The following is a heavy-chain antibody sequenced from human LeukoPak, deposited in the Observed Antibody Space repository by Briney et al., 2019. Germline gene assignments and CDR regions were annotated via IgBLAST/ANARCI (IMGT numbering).Heavy chain of an antibody. J-gene: IGHJ4*02. CDR1: GFTFSSYS. V-gene: IGHV3-21*04. D-gene: IGHD6-6*01. Sequence: GGSLRLSCAASGFTFSSYSMNWVRQAPGKGLGWVSSISSSSSYIYYADSVKGRFTISRDNAKNSLYLQMNSLRAEDTAVYYCAKDRGEYSSYWGQGTLVTVSS. CDR2: ISSSSSYI. CDR3: AKDRGEYSSY.